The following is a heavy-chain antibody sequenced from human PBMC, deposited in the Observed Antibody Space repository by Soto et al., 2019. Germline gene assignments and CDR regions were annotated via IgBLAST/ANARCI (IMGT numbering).Heavy chain of an antibody. CDR2: ISGGGDTT. CDR1: GFTFNNYA. Sequence: EVQLLESGGGLVQPGGSLRLSCAASGFTFNNYAMTCVRQAPGKGLEWVSAISGGGDTTSYADSAKGRFTVSRAGSKDTLYLQMSRLRAEDTALDYCAKGRGGSGSLTPRVDFWGQGTLVTVSS. CDR3: AKGRGGSGSLTPRVDF. J-gene: IGHJ4*02. D-gene: IGHD3-10*01. V-gene: IGHV3-23*01.